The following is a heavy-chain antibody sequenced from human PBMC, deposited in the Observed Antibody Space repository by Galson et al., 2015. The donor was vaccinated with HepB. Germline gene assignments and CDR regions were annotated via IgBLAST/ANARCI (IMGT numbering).Heavy chain of an antibody. CDR2: IYWNDDK. J-gene: IGHJ4*02. D-gene: IGHD3-10*01. V-gene: IGHV2-5*01. CDR1: GFSLSTSGVG. Sequence: VKPTQTLTLTCTFSGFSLSTSGVGVGWIRQPPGKALEWLGIIYWNDDKRYSPSLKSILTITKDASKNQVVLTMTNMDPVDTATYYCARIAIWFGELTYWGQGSLVTVSS. CDR3: ARIAIWFGELTY.